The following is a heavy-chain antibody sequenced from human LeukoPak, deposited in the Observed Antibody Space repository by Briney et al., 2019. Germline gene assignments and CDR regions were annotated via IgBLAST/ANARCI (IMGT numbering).Heavy chain of an antibody. J-gene: IGHJ6*04. V-gene: IGHV3-48*03. D-gene: IGHD3-9*01. Sequence: GGSLRLSCAASGFTFSSYEMNWVRQAPGKGLEWVSYISSSGSTIYYADSVKGRFTISRDNAKNSLYLQMNSLRAADTAVYYCARVANYDILTGYFGPRYYYGMDVWGKGTTVTVSS. CDR3: ARVANYDILTGYFGPRYYYGMDV. CDR1: GFTFSSYE. CDR2: ISSSGSTI.